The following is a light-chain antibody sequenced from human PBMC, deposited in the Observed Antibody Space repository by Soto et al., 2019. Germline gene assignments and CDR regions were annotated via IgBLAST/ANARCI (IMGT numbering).Light chain of an antibody. J-gene: IGKJ1*01. Sequence: EVVMTQSPATLCASPGERATLSCWSSETVATNLAWYQQKPGQAPRLLISGASTRAAGISDRFRGSGSGTEFTLTISSLRSEDSGIYYCQQSFEWPPMTFGQGTQVDIK. CDR3: QQSFEWPPMT. V-gene: IGKV3-15*01. CDR1: ETVATN. CDR2: GAS.